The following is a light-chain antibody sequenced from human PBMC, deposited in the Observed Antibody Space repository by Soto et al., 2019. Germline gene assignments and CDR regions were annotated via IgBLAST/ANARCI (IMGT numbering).Light chain of an antibody. V-gene: IGKV3-15*01. CDR3: QQYNGWPPL. CDR1: QSLSSN. Sequence: ERVMTQSPATLSVSPGERATLSCRASQSLSSNLAWYQQKPGQAPRLLIYGASTRATGIPARFSGSGSGTEFTLTISSLQSEDFAVYYCQQYNGWPPLFGPGTKVAIK. J-gene: IGKJ3*01. CDR2: GAS.